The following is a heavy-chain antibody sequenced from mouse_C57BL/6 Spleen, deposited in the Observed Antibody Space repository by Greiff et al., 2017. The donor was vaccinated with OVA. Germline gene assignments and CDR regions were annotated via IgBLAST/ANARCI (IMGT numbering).Heavy chain of an antibody. CDR2: IYPGDGDT. CDR1: GYAFSSYW. V-gene: IGHV1-80*01. Sequence: VQVVESGAELVKPGASVKISCKASGYAFSSYWMNWVKQRPGKGLEWIGQIYPGDGDTNYNGKFKGKATLTADKSSSTAYMQLISLTSEYSAVYFCARYDYGNFYAMDYWGQGTSVTVSS. CDR3: ARYDYGNFYAMDY. J-gene: IGHJ4*01. D-gene: IGHD2-1*01.